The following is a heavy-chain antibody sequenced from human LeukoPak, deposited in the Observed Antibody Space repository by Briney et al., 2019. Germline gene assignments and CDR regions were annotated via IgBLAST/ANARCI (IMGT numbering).Heavy chain of an antibody. CDR3: TTGHVWGSYRIEFDY. Sequence: TGGSLRLSCAASGFTFSNAWMSWVRQAPGKGLEWVGRIKSKTDGGTTDYAAPVKGRFTISRDDSKNTLYLQMNSLKTEDTAVYYCTTGHVWGSYRIEFDYWGQGTLVTVSS. V-gene: IGHV3-15*01. CDR2: IKSKTDGGTT. D-gene: IGHD3-16*02. CDR1: GFTFSNAW. J-gene: IGHJ4*02.